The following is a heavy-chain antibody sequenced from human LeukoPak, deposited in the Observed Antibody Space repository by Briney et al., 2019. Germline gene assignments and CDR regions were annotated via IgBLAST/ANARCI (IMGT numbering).Heavy chain of an antibody. D-gene: IGHD3-22*01. V-gene: IGHV1-46*01. Sequence: ASVKVSCKASGYTFTSSYMHWVRQAPGQGLEWMGISNPSGGSTSYAQKFQGRVTMTRDMSTSTVYMELSSLRSEDTAVYYCARNSYYYDSSDPNWFDHWGQGTLVTVSS. CDR3: ARNSYYYDSSDPNWFDH. CDR1: GYTFTSSY. CDR2: SNPSGGST. J-gene: IGHJ5*02.